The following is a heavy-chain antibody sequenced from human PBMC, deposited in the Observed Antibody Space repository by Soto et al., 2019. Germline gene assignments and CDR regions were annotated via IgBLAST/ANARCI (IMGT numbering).Heavy chain of an antibody. CDR3: ARSLGSYYDSSGYYHRGDY. V-gene: IGHV1-69*13. CDR2: IIPIFGTA. Sequence: SVTVSCTASGGSFSSYAISWVRQAPGQGLEWMGGIIPIFGTANYAQKFQGRVTITADESTSTAYMELSSLRSEDTAVYYCARSLGSYYDSSGYYHRGDYWGQGTLVTVSS. D-gene: IGHD3-22*01. J-gene: IGHJ4*02. CDR1: GGSFSSYA.